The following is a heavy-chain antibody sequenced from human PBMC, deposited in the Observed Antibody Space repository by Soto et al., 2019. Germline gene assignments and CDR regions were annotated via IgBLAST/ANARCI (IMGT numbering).Heavy chain of an antibody. CDR3: ASSPYCTNGVCYYYYYMDV. Sequence: EVQLVESGGGLVQPGGSLRLSCAASGFTFSSYWMHWVRQAPGKGLVWVSRINSDGSSTSYADSVKGRFTISRDNAKNTLYLQMNSPRAEDTAVYYCASSPYCTNGVCYYYYYMDVWGKGTTVTVSS. D-gene: IGHD2-8*01. CDR2: INSDGSST. CDR1: GFTFSSYW. V-gene: IGHV3-74*01. J-gene: IGHJ6*03.